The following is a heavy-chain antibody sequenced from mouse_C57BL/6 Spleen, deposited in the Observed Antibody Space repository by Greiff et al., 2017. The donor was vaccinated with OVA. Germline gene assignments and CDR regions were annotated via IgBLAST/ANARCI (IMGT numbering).Heavy chain of an antibody. D-gene: IGHD2-4*01. Sequence: EVQLQQSGPELVKPGASVKIPCKASGYTFTDYNMDWVKQSHGKSLEWIGDINPNNGGTIYNQKFKGKATLTVDKSSSTAYMELRSLTSEDTAVYYCAREDYDGYYFDYRGQGTTLTVSS. V-gene: IGHV1-18*01. J-gene: IGHJ2*01. CDR3: AREDYDGYYFDY. CDR1: GYTFTDYN. CDR2: INPNNGGT.